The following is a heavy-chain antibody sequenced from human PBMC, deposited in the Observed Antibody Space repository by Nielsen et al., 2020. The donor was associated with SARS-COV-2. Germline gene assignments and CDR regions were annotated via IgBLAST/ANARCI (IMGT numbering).Heavy chain of an antibody. CDR1: GGSISSSSYY. J-gene: IGHJ4*02. V-gene: IGHV4-39*07. CDR2: IYYSGST. CDR3: ARALYSGSYYRVLDY. D-gene: IGHD1-26*01. Sequence: SETLPLTCTVSGGSISSSSYYWGWIRQPPGKGLEWIGSIYYSGSTYYNPSLKSRVTISVDTSKNQFSLKLSSVTAADTAVYYCARALYSGSYYRVLDYWGQGTLVTVSS.